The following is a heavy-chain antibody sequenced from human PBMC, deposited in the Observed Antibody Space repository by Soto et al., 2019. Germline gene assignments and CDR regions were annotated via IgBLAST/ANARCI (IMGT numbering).Heavy chain of an antibody. V-gene: IGHV3-74*01. J-gene: IGHJ6*02. CDR3: ARGRQNPYVMDV. Sequence: EVQLVESGGGLVQPGGSLRLSCAAAGFTYNNYWMHWVRQAPGKGLVWVSRINSDGSNTFYADSVKGRFSISRDNAKNTVYLQMNSLRGEDTAVYYCARGRQNPYVMDVWGQGTTVTVAS. CDR2: INSDGSNT. CDR1: GFTYNNYW.